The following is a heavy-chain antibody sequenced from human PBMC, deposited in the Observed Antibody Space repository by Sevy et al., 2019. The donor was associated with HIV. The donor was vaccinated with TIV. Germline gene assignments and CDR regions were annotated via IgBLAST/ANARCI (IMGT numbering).Heavy chain of an antibody. CDR2: INNSGGST. V-gene: IGHV3-23*01. J-gene: IGHJ4*02. Sequence: GGSLRLSCAVSGFTVNTYAMSWVRQAPGKGLEWVAVINNSGGSTDYADSVRGRFSVSRDNPNVYLEMNSLRVEDTAVYYCVKERVGYISSWYYFDYWGQRTLVTVSS. CDR1: GFTVNTYA. D-gene: IGHD6-13*01. CDR3: VKERVGYISSWYYFDY.